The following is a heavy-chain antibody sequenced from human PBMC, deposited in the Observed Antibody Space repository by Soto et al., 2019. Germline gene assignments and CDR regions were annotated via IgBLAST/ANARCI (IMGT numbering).Heavy chain of an antibody. J-gene: IGHJ2*01. CDR3: ARSGPTCERVV. D-gene: IGHD3-10*01. V-gene: IGHV4-59*02. Sequence: SETLSLTCSVSGAFVSGSFWSWIRQPPGKGLEYIGFMHSTGTSNYNSSLKSRVSVSVDTSKNQISLNLKSVTTEDTAVYYCARSGPTCERVVWGRRIPVPVS. CDR2: MHSTGTS. CDR1: GAFVSGSF.